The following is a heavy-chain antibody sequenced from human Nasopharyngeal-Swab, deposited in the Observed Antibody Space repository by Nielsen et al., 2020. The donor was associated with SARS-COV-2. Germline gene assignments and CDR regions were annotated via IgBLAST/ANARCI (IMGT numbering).Heavy chain of an antibody. CDR1: GFISSNFA. CDR2: LSSSGGST. CDR3: ATYCTSNRCFAARYGLDV. J-gene: IGHJ6*02. V-gene: IGHV3-23*01. Sequence: ESLKISCAASGFISSNFAMSWVRQAPGKGLEWVSALSSSGGSTYYADSVKRRFTISRDNSNNTLYLQKNSLRGEDTAVYYCATYCTSNRCFAARYGLDVWGQGTTVTVSS. D-gene: IGHD2-2*01.